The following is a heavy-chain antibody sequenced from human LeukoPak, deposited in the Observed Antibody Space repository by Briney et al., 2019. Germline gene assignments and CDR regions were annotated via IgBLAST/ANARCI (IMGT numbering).Heavy chain of an antibody. J-gene: IGHJ4*02. CDR2: INPNSGGT. CDR1: GYTFTCYY. CDR3: ARVRLYSGIPSNDFDY. D-gene: IGHD1-26*01. V-gene: IGHV1-2*02. Sequence: ASVKVSCKASGYTFTCYYMHWVRQAPGQGLEWMGWINPNSGGTNYAQKFQGRVTMTRDTSISTAYMELSRLRSDDTAVYYCARVRLYSGIPSNDFDYWGQGTLVTVSS.